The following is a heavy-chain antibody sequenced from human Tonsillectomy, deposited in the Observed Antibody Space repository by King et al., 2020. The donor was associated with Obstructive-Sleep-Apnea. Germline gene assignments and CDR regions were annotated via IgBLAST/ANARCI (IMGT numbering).Heavy chain of an antibody. D-gene: IGHD6-6*01. J-gene: IGHJ3*02. Sequence: QLVQSGAEVKKPGSSVKVSCKASGGTFSHFAIAWVRQAPGQGLEWMGGIVPSFGSGKYAQNFQGRVTITAAQVTRTVYMELTNLRSEDTAMYFCARGFTARLDDAFDIWGQGTMVIVPS. CDR3: ARGFTARLDDAFDI. CDR1: GGTFSHFA. CDR2: IVPSFGSG. V-gene: IGHV1-69*12.